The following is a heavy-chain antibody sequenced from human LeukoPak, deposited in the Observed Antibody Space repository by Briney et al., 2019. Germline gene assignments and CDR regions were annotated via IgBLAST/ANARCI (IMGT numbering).Heavy chain of an antibody. Sequence: ASVKDSCTASGYTFTSYYMHWVRQAPGQGLEWMGIINPSGGSTSYAQKFQGRVTMTRDTSTSTVYMELSSLRSEDTAVYYCASSPIRERIDYWGQGTLVTVSS. CDR2: INPSGGST. CDR1: GYTFTSYY. V-gene: IGHV1-46*01. J-gene: IGHJ4*02. D-gene: IGHD1-1*01. CDR3: ASSPIRERIDY.